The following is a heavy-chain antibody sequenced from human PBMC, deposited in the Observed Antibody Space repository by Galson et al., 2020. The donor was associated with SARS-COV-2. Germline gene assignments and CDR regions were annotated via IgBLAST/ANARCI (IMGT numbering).Heavy chain of an antibody. D-gene: IGHD6-13*01. CDR3: ARDQEAAAGSYYYYGMDV. CDR2: IKQDGSEK. Sequence: GESLKISCAASGFTFSSYWMSWVRQAPGKGLEWVANIKQDGSEKYYVDSVKGRFTISRDNAKNSLYLQMNSLRAEDTAVYYCARDQEAAAGSYYYYGMDVWGQGTTVTVSS. V-gene: IGHV3-7*01. CDR1: GFTFSSYW. J-gene: IGHJ6*02.